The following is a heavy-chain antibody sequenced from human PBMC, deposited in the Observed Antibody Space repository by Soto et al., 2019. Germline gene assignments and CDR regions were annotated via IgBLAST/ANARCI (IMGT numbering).Heavy chain of an antibody. D-gene: IGHD2-8*01. J-gene: IGHJ6*02. CDR2: ISSSGDYI. CDR3: ARGCTNGVCSHTPYYGLDV. V-gene: IGHV3-21*01. Sequence: LVESGGGLVKPGGSLRLSCTDSGFTFSTYTMNWVRQAPGKGLEWLSSISSSGDYIYYADSVKGRFIISRDNAQNSLFLQANSLSAEDTAVYYCARGCTNGVCSHTPYYGLDVWGQGTTATVSS. CDR1: GFTFSTYT.